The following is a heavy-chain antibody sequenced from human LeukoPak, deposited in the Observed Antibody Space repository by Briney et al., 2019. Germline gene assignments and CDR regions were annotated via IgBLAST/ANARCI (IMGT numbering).Heavy chain of an antibody. CDR1: GFTFSSYA. Sequence: GGSLRLSCAASGFTFSSYAMSWVRQAPGKGLEWVSAISGSGGSTYYADSVKGRFTISRDNSKNTLYLQMNSLRAEDTAVYYCGKLNRGIFNNCCGGSCYSAYYFDYWGQGTLVTVSS. J-gene: IGHJ4*02. CDR3: GKLNRGIFNNCCGGSCYSAYYFDY. CDR2: ISGSGGST. V-gene: IGHV3-23*01. D-gene: IGHD2-15*01.